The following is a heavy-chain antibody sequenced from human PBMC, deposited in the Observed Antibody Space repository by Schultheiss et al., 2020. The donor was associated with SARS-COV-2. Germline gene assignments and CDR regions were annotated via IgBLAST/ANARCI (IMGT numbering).Heavy chain of an antibody. Sequence: ASVKVSCKASGYTFTSYGISWVRQAPGQGLEWMGWISAYNGNTNYAQKLQGRVTMTTDTSTSTAYMELRSLRSDDTAVYYCARGGYCSGGSCYSWAFDIWGQGTMVTVSS. V-gene: IGHV1-18*01. CDR1: GYTFTSYG. CDR3: ARGGYCSGGSCYSWAFDI. D-gene: IGHD2-15*01. J-gene: IGHJ3*02. CDR2: ISAYNGNT.